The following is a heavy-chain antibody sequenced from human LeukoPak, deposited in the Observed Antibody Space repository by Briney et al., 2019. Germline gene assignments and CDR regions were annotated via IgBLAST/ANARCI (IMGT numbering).Heavy chain of an antibody. Sequence: SETLSLTCAVYGGSFSGYYWSWIRQPPGKGLEWIGEINHSGSTNYNPSLKSRVTISVDTSKNQFSLKLSSVTAADTAVYYCARGLVGATIFDYWGQGTLVTVSS. CDR2: INHSGST. V-gene: IGHV4-34*01. CDR1: GGSFSGYY. CDR3: ARGLVGATIFDY. D-gene: IGHD1-26*01. J-gene: IGHJ4*02.